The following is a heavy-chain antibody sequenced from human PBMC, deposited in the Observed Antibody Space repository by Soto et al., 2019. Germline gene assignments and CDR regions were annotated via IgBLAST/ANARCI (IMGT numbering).Heavy chain of an antibody. V-gene: IGHV3-21*01. CDR2: ISSSSSYI. CDR3: ARVGAHYGDYVFDY. J-gene: IGHJ4*02. CDR1: GLTFSSYS. D-gene: IGHD4-17*01. Sequence: GRSLRLSCAACGLTFSSYSMTWVRQAPGKGLEWVSSISSSSSYIYYADSVKGRFTISRDNAKNSLYLQMNSLRAEDTAVYYCARVGAHYGDYVFDYWGQGTLVTVSS.